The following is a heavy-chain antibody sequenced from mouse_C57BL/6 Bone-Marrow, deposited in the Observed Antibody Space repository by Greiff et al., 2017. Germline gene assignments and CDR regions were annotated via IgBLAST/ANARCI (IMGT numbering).Heavy chain of an antibody. CDR3: ARGFIATVVDL. J-gene: IGHJ2*01. V-gene: IGHV1-69*01. Sequence: QVQLQQPGAELVMPGASVKLSCKASGYTFTSYWMHWVKQRPGQGLEWIGEIDPSDSYTNYNQKFKGKSTLTVDKSSSTAYMQLSSLTSEDSAVYYCARGFIATVVDLWGQGTTLTVSS. D-gene: IGHD1-1*01. CDR2: IDPSDSYT. CDR1: GYTFTSYW.